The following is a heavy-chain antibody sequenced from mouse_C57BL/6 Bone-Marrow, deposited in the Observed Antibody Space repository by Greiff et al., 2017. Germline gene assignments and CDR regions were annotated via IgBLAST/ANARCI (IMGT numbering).Heavy chain of an antibody. Sequence: VQLQESGPGLVAPSQSLSITCTVSGFSLTSYGVSWVRQPPGKGLEWLGVIWGDGSTNYHSALISRLSISKDNSKSQVFLKLNGLQTDDTATYYCAKQTEDRSMITTRNYAMDYWGQGTSVTVSS. CDR1: GFSLTSYG. CDR3: AKQTEDRSMITTRNYAMDY. V-gene: IGHV2-3*01. D-gene: IGHD2-4*01. J-gene: IGHJ4*01. CDR2: IWGDGST.